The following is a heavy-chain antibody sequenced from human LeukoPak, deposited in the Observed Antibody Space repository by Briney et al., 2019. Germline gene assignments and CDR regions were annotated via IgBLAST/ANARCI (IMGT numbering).Heavy chain of an antibody. J-gene: IGHJ6*03. CDR2: IYHSGST. CDR3: ARRAPSPYYMDV. D-gene: IGHD6-6*01. Sequence: SETLSLTCAVSGYSISSGYYGGGSRQPPGQGLEGIGIIYHSGSTYYNPSLKSRVTISVDTSKNQFSLKLSSVTAADTAVYYCARRAPSPYYMDVWGKGTTVTVSS. CDR1: GYSISSGYY. V-gene: IGHV4-38-2*01.